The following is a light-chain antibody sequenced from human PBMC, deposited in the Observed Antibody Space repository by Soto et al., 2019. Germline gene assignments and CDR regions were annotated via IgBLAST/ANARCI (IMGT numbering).Light chain of an antibody. CDR1: QSVSSN. CDR2: GAS. V-gene: IGKV3-15*01. Sequence: EIVRTQSPATLSVSPGERVTLSCRASQSVSSNLGWYQQKPGQAPRLLIYGASTRATGIPDRFSGSGSGTQFTLTISSLQSEDFGIYYCQQYNNWPPLTFGGGTKVEI. CDR3: QQYNNWPPLT. J-gene: IGKJ4*01.